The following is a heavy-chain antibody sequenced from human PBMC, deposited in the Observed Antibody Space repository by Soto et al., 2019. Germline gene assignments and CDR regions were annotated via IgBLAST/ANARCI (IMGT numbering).Heavy chain of an antibody. V-gene: IGHV1-18*01. CDR1: GFTVTSVG. CDR2: ISAYNGNT. Sequence: ASLKDCCRASGFTVTSVGISWVRQAPGQGLEWMGWISAYNGNTNYAQKLQGRVTMTTDTSTSTAYMELRSLRSDDKAVYYCARVSCLADNWGEGTLVNGSS. CDR3: ARVSCLADN. J-gene: IGHJ4*02.